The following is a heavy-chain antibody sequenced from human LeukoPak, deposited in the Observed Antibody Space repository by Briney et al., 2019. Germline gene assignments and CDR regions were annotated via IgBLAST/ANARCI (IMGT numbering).Heavy chain of an antibody. J-gene: IGHJ4*02. CDR1: GFTFSSYA. CDR2: IYYSGST. Sequence: GSLRLSCAASGFTFSSYAMSWIRQPPGKGLEWIGSIYYSGSTYYNPSLKSRVTISVDTSKNQFSLKLSSVTAADTAVYYCARVEMATAYWGQGTLVTVSS. CDR3: ARVEMATAY. D-gene: IGHD5-24*01. V-gene: IGHV4-39*01.